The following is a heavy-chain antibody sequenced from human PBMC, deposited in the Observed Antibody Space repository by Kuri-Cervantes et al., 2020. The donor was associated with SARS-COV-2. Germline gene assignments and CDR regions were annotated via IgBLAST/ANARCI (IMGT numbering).Heavy chain of an antibody. D-gene: IGHD3/OR15-3a*01. V-gene: IGHV4-38-2*02. CDR1: GDSIKSGYF. CDR3: ARDGKDFWTYYHMDV. J-gene: IGHJ6*03. CDR2: IYHSGST. Sequence: SETLSLTCAVSGDSIKSGYFWGWIRQPPGKPMEWIASIYHSGSTYYNPSLQSRVTISVDKSKNQFSLKMSSLTAADTAVYYCARDGKDFWTYYHMDVWGKGTTVTVSS.